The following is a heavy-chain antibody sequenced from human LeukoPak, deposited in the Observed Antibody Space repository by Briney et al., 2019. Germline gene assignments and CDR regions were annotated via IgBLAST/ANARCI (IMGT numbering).Heavy chain of an antibody. Sequence: GGSLRLSCAASGFTFSLNAMTWVRQAPGKGPEWVAAISGNGGSTYYADSVKGRFTISRVNSMNTLYLQMNCLRAEDTAVYYCAKKPRIAVAGYYFDWWGQGTLVTVSS. J-gene: IGHJ4*02. CDR1: GFTFSLNA. D-gene: IGHD6-19*01. V-gene: IGHV3-23*01. CDR2: ISGNGGST. CDR3: AKKPRIAVAGYYFDW.